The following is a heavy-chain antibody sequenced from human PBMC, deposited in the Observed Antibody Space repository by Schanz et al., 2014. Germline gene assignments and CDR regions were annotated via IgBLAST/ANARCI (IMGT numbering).Heavy chain of an antibody. Sequence: QAQLVQSGPEVKKPGSSVKVSCKASGGTFSSFGINWVRQAPGQGLEWMGRIIPSLGLAKYEQKFQDKVTITADTSTTTAYMELSGLRSEDTAVYYCARAPTAYCSDTSCLGTPFDYWGQGTLVTVSS. CDR3: ARAPTAYCSDTSCLGTPFDY. D-gene: IGHD2-2*01. V-gene: IGHV1-69*02. J-gene: IGHJ4*02. CDR2: IIPSLGLA. CDR1: GGTFSSFG.